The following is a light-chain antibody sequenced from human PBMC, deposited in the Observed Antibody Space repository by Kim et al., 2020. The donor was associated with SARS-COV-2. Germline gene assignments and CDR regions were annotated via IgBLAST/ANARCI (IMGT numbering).Light chain of an antibody. Sequence: GDRVTISCRATRSVGSHLHWYQQRPGKAPKLLIYDASNLESGVPSRFSGSGSGTDFTLTVSSLQPEDFGTYFCQQTYSDRTFGQGTKVDIK. V-gene: IGKV1-39*01. J-gene: IGKJ1*01. CDR2: DAS. CDR3: QQTYSDRT. CDR1: RSVGSH.